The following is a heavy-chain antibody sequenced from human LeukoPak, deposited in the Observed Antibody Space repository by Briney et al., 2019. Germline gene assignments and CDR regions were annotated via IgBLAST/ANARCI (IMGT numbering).Heavy chain of an antibody. Sequence: GESLQISCKGSGYGFNTYWIAWVRQMPGKGLEWMGSINPGDSDTRYSPSFQGQVAISADKSISTAYLQWSSLQASDTAMYFCARGTYGSGTYRIYYFYMDVWGKGTTVTVAS. CDR3: ARGTYGSGTYRIYYFYMDV. J-gene: IGHJ6*03. CDR2: INPGDSDT. V-gene: IGHV5-51*01. D-gene: IGHD3-10*01. CDR1: GYGFNTYW.